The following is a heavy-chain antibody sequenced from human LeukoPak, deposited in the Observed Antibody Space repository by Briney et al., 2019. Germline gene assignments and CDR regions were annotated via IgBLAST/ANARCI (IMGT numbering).Heavy chain of an antibody. CDR1: GSSISSSDYY. CDR3: ARHGISIVVVPAAPFDY. CDR2: INYSGST. V-gene: IGHV4-39*01. D-gene: IGHD2-2*01. J-gene: IGHJ4*02. Sequence: SQTLSLTCTVSGSSISSSDYYWAWIRHSQGKGLGWIGSINYSGSTYYNPSLKSRVTISVDTTKNQFSLKLSSVTAADTAVYYCARHGISIVVVPAAPFDYWGQGTLVTVSS.